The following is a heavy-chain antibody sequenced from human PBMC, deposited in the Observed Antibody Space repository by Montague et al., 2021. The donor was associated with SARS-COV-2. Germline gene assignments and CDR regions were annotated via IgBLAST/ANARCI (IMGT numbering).Heavy chain of an antibody. CDR2: IYYSGST. CDR3: ARQENSSGWFKPDAFDI. V-gene: IGHV4-39*01. D-gene: IGHD6-19*01. CDR1: GGSISSSSYY. J-gene: IGHJ3*02. Sequence: SETLSLTCTVSGGSISSSSYYWGWIRQPPGMGLEWIGSIYYSGSTYYTPSLKSRVTISVDTSKNQFSLKLSSVTAADTAVYYCARQENSSGWFKPDAFDIWGQGTMVTVSS.